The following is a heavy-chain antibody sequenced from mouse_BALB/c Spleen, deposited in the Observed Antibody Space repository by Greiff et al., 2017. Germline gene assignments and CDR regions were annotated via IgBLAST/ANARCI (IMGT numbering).Heavy chain of an antibody. CDR3: TTHYYGTAWFAY. CDR1: GFTFSSYW. CDR2: IRLKSDNYAT. J-gene: IGHJ3*01. D-gene: IGHD1-1*01. Sequence: GGGLVQPGGSMKLSCVASGFTFSSYWMSWVRQSPEKGLEWVAEIRLKSDNYATHYAESVKGKFTISRDDSKSRLYLQMNSLRAEDTGIYYCTTHYYGTAWFAYWGQGTLVTVSA. V-gene: IGHV6-6*02.